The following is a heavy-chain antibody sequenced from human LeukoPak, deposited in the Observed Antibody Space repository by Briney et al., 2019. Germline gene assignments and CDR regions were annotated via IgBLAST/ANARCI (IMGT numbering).Heavy chain of an antibody. D-gene: IGHD2/OR15-2a*01. Sequence: GGSLRLSCVASGFTFSNYWMTWVRQAPGKGLEWVANIKEDGTVKNYVDSVKGRFTISRDNTKNSQYLQMNSLRAEDTAVYYCAGLFRDYCGQGTLVTVSS. J-gene: IGHJ4*02. V-gene: IGHV3-7*01. CDR1: GFTFSNYW. CDR3: AGLFRDY. CDR2: IKEDGTVK.